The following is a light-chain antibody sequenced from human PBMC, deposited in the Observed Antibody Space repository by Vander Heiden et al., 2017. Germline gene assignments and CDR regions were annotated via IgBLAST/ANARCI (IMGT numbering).Light chain of an antibody. Sequence: EIVMTQSQATLSVSPGERATLSCRASQSVTSNLAWYQQKPGQAPRLLIDGASTRATGIPARFSGSGSGTEFTLTISSLQSEDFAVYYCQQYNNWPLYTFGQGTKLEIK. CDR2: GAS. V-gene: IGKV3-15*01. CDR1: QSVTSN. J-gene: IGKJ2*01. CDR3: QQYNNWPLYT.